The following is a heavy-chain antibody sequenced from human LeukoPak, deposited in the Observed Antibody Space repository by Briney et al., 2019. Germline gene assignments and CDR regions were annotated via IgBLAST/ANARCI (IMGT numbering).Heavy chain of an antibody. CDR3: ARDCGGDCYSWAFDI. V-gene: IGHV4-30-2*01. J-gene: IGHJ3*02. CDR2: IYHSGST. Sequence: SETLSLTCAVSGGSVSSGGYSWSWIRQPPGKGLEWIGYIYHSGSTYYNPSLKSRVTISVDRSKNQFSLKLSSVTAADTAVNYCARDCGGDCYSWAFDIWGQGTMVTVSS. CDR1: GGSVSSGGYS. D-gene: IGHD2-21*02.